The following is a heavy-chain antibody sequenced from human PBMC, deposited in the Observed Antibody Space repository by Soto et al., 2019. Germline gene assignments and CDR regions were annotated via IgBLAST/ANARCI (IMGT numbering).Heavy chain of an antibody. CDR1: GGSMNSHDYY. J-gene: IGHJ3*02. V-gene: IGHV4-30-4*01. D-gene: IGHD3-10*01. CDR3: ARGEVRGPFDI. CDR2: IHNSGST. Sequence: PSETLSLTCTVSGGSMNSHDYYWSWIRQPPGKGLEWIGYIHNSGSTSHNPSLKSRLTISSDTSKNRFSLRLNSVTAADTALYYCARGEVRGPFDIWGQGTMVTVSS.